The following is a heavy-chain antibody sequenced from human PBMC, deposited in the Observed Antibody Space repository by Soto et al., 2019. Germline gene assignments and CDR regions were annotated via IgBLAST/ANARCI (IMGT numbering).Heavy chain of an antibody. CDR1: GGSISSGGYS. CDR3: ATLPPRIEVTVLPIPT. V-gene: IGHV4-30-2*01. Sequence: SETLSLTCAVSGGSISSGGYSWSWIRQPPGKGLEWIGDIYHSGSTNYNPSLRGRVTISVDKSNNQFSLTLKYVTAADTAVYYCATLPPRIEVTVLPIPTWGQGTLVT. J-gene: IGHJ5*02. CDR2: IYHSGST. D-gene: IGHD2-15*01.